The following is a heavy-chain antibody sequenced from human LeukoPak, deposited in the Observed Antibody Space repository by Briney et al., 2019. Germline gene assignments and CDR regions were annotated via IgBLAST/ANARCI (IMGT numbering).Heavy chain of an antibody. V-gene: IGHV3-48*03. J-gene: IGHJ3*02. CDR3: ARGGHGPGIPLDI. D-gene: IGHD3-16*01. CDR1: IYIFWSYE. CDR2: ISSRGSAI. Sequence: PGGSLRLSCTAWIYIFWSYEMQGPRQAPGKGLEWVSYISSRGSAIYYADSVKGRFTISRDNAKNSLYLQMISLRADDTAVYYCARGGHGPGIPLDIWGQGTMVTVSS.